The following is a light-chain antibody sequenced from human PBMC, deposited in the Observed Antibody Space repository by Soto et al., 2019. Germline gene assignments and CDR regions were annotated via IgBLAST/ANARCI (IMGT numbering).Light chain of an antibody. V-gene: IGLV1-44*01. J-gene: IGLJ2*01. CDR1: SSNIGSNN. Sequence: QSVLTQPPSASATPEQRITVSCSGSSSNIGSNNVTWYQQVTGTAPKLLIYNNNQRPSGVPDRFSGSKSGTSASLAISGLQSEDEADYYCSVWDDSLNGHLVFGGGTKVTVL. CDR3: SVWDDSLNGHLV. CDR2: NNN.